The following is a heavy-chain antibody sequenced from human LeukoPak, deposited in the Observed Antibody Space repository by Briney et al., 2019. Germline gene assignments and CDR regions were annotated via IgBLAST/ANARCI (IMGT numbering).Heavy chain of an antibody. D-gene: IGHD3-22*01. CDR3: ARDRLESAGSDYYDY. Sequence: HPWGSLRLSCAASGFTFSSYEMSWVRQAPGKGLEWVSYISSSGSTIYYADSVKGRFTMSRDNAKNSLYLQMNSLRAEDTAVYYCARDRLESAGSDYYDYWGQGTLVNVSS. V-gene: IGHV3-48*03. J-gene: IGHJ4*02. CDR1: GFTFSSYE. CDR2: ISSSGSTI.